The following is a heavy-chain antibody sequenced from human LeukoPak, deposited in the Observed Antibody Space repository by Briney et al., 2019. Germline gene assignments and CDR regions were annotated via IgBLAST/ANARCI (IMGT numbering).Heavy chain of an antibody. J-gene: IGHJ4*02. V-gene: IGHV3-30*18. Sequence: PGGSLRLSCAASGFTLSTYGMHWVRQAPGKGLEWVAVISKDGSNKYYADSVKGRFTISRDNSKNTLFLQMNSLRAEDTAVYYCAKTKVGATVAVLDYWGQGTLVTVSS. D-gene: IGHD1-26*01. CDR2: ISKDGSNK. CDR3: AKTKVGATVAVLDY. CDR1: GFTLSTYG.